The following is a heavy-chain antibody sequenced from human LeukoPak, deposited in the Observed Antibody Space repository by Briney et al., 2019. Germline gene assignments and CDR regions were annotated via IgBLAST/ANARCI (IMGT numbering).Heavy chain of an antibody. Sequence: ASVKVSCKVSGSTLSKISIDWVRQAPGKGPEWMGSVGHEDGTTIHAQKFQSRFNMTVDTATDTAYMEMSSLMSEDTAIYYCATGAIVFDYWGQGTLVTVSS. J-gene: IGHJ4*02. CDR3: ATGAIVFDY. D-gene: IGHD3-22*01. CDR1: GSTLSKIS. V-gene: IGHV1-24*01. CDR2: VGHEDGTT.